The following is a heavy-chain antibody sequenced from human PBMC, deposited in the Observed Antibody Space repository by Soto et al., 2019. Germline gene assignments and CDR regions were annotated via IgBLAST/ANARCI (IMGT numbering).Heavy chain of an antibody. CDR1: GDSVSSNSAA. CDR2: TYYRSKWYN. J-gene: IGHJ6*03. D-gene: IGHD3-16*01. CDR3: AMGNWGTGYFYYYMDV. Sequence: SQTLSLPCAISGDSVSSNSAAWNWIRQSPSRGLEWLGRTYYRSKWYNDYAVSVKSRITINPDTSNNQFSLQLNSVTPEDTAVYYCAMGNWGTGYFYYYMDVWGKGTTVTVSS. V-gene: IGHV6-1*01.